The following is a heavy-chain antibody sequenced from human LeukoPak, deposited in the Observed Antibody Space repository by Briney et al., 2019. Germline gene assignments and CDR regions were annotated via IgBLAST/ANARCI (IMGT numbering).Heavy chain of an antibody. J-gene: IGHJ4*02. D-gene: IGHD3-10*01. CDR3: ASPSNYGSGSQLNY. Sequence: ASVKVSCKASGYTFTAYYMHWVRQAPGQGLDWMGWINSSSGGTNYAQKFQGRVIMTRDTSISTAHMELSRLRSDDTAVYYCASPSNYGSGSQLNYWGQGTLVTVSS. V-gene: IGHV1-2*02. CDR2: INSSSGGT. CDR1: GYTFTAYY.